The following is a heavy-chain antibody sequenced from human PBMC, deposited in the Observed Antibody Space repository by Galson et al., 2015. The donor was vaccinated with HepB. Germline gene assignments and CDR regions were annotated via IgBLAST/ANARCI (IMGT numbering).Heavy chain of an antibody. V-gene: IGHV3-64D*06. CDR2: ISSNGGST. CDR3: VKPEDSSGWYDFDY. D-gene: IGHD6-19*01. Sequence: SLRLSCAASGFTFSSYAMHWVRQAPGKGLEYVSAISSNGGSTYYADSVKGRFTISRDNSKNTLYLQMSSLRAEDTAVYYCVKPEDSSGWYDFDYWGQGTLVTVSS. CDR1: GFTFSSYA. J-gene: IGHJ4*02.